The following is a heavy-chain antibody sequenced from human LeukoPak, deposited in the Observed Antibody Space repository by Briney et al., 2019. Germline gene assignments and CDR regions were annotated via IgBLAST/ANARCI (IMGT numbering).Heavy chain of an antibody. CDR3: ARQRLGELSLYLTGRNWFDP. D-gene: IGHD3-16*02. Sequence: GGSLRLSCAASGFTVSSNYMSWVRQAPGKGLEWVSVIYSGGSTYYADSVKGRFTISRDNSKNTLYLQMNSLRAEDTAVYYCARQRLGELSLYLTGRNWFDPWGQGTLVTVSS. CDR2: IYSGGST. J-gene: IGHJ5*02. CDR1: GFTVSSNY. V-gene: IGHV3-66*04.